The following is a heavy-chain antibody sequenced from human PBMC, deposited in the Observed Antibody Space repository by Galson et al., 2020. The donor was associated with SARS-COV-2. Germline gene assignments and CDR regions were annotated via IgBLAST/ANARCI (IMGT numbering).Heavy chain of an antibody. D-gene: IGHD3-10*01. J-gene: IGHJ2*01. Sequence: SETLSLTCAVSGGSISSGTYSWNWIRQPPGKGLEWIGRISPIGYTNYNPSLKSRVTMSVDTAMNQFSLKLDSVTAADTAVYDCARDLGGEWGSIVWYFDLWGRGTLVTVSS. CDR1: GGSISSGTYS. CDR2: ISPIGYT. CDR3: ARDLGGEWGSIVWYFDL. V-gene: IGHV4-61*02.